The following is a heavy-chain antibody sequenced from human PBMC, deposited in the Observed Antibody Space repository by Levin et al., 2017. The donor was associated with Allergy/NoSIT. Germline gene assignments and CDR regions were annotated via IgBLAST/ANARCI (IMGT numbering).Heavy chain of an antibody. V-gene: IGHV3-9*01. J-gene: IGHJ5*02. Sequence: PGGSLRLSCAASGFTFDDYAMHWVRQAPGKGLEWVSGISWNSGSIDYADSVKGRFTISRDNAKNSLYLEMNSLRAEDTALYYCAKDSLGGYSYGRSNWLDPWGQGTLVTVSS. D-gene: IGHD5-18*01. CDR2: ISWNSGSI. CDR1: GFTFDDYA. CDR3: AKDSLGGYSYGRSNWLDP.